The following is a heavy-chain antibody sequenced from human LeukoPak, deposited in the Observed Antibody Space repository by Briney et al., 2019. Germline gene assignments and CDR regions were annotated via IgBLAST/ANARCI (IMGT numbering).Heavy chain of an antibody. Sequence: APVKVSCKASGGTFSSYTISWVRQAPGQGLEWMGRIIPILGIANYAQKFQGRVTITADKSTSTAYMELSSLRSEDTAVYYCARDGSKEGTVLLWFGESSDAFDIWGQGTMVTVSS. CDR3: ARDGSKEGTVLLWFGESSDAFDI. CDR1: GGTFSSYT. J-gene: IGHJ3*02. CDR2: IIPILGIA. V-gene: IGHV1-69*04. D-gene: IGHD3-10*01.